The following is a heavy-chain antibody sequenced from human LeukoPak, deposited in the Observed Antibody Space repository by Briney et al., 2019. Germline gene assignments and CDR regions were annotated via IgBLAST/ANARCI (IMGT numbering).Heavy chain of an antibody. J-gene: IGHJ4*02. D-gene: IGHD3-3*01. CDR1: GGSISSGDYY. CDR3: AREVMEWSIDY. V-gene: IGHV4-30-4*08. Sequence: DPSQTLSLTCTVSGGSISSGDYYWSWICQPPGKGLEWIGYIYYSGSTYYNPSLKSRVTISVDTSKNQFSLKLSSVTAADTAVYYCAREVMEWSIDYWGQGTLVTVSS. CDR2: IYYSGST.